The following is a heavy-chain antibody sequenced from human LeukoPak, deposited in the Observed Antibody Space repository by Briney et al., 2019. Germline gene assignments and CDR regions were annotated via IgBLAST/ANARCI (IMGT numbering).Heavy chain of an antibody. Sequence: SETLSLTCTVSGGSISSYYWSWIRQPPGKGLEWIGYIYYSGSTNYNPSLKSRVTISVDTSKNQFSLKLSSVTAADTAVYYCARDSEGLNYYYYMDVWGKGTTVTVSS. V-gene: IGHV4-59*12. D-gene: IGHD3-10*01. J-gene: IGHJ6*03. CDR1: GGSISSYY. CDR2: IYYSGST. CDR3: ARDSEGLNYYYYMDV.